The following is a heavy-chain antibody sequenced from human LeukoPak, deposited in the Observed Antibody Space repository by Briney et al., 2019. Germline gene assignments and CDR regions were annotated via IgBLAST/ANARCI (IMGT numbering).Heavy chain of an antibody. CDR1: GGSVSSYY. J-gene: IGHJ3*02. CDR2: IYYTGST. D-gene: IGHD2-15*01. Sequence: PSETLSLTCTVSGGSVSSYYWNWIRQSPGEGPEWIGYIYYTGSTKYNPSLESRVTISLDTSKNQFSLKLSSVTAADTAVYYCARRVVVVTANDKSDVFDMWGQGTVVTVSS. CDR3: ARRVVVVTANDKSDVFDM. V-gene: IGHV4-59*02.